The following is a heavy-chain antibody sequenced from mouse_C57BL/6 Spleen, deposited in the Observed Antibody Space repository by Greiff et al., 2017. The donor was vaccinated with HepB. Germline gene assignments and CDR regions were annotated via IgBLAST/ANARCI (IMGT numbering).Heavy chain of an antibody. D-gene: IGHD1-1*01. Sequence: QVQLKQSGPGLVQPSQSLSITCTVSGFSLTSYGVHWVRQSPGKGLEWLGVIWSGGSTDYNAAFISRLSISKDNSKSQVFFKMNSLQADDTAIYYCARGGSSFYYYAMDYWGQGTSVTVSS. V-gene: IGHV2-2*01. J-gene: IGHJ4*01. CDR3: ARGGSSFYYYAMDY. CDR1: GFSLTSYG. CDR2: IWSGGST.